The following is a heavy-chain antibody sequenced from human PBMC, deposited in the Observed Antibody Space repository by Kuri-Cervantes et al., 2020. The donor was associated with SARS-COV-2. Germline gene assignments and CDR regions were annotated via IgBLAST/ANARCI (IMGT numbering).Heavy chain of an antibody. V-gene: IGHV4-34*01. D-gene: IGHD6-6*01. Sequence: SETLSLTCVVYGGSWSWIRQPPGKGREWIGEINHSGSTNYKPSLKSRVTISVDTSKSHFSLKLTSVTAADTAVYCCARDRIYSSSFGRFDYWGQGTLVTVSS. CDR1: GGS. CDR3: ARDRIYSSSFGRFDY. CDR2: INHSGST. J-gene: IGHJ4*02.